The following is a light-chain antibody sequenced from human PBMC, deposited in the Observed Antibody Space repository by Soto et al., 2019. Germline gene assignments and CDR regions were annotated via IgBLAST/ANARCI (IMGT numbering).Light chain of an antibody. Sequence: SSLTQPAPLSGSPGQSITLSCPGTSSDVGSYNLVSWYQQHPGKAPKLMIYEVSKRPSGVSNRFSGSKSGNTASLTISGLQAEDEADYYCCSYAGSSTYVFGTGTKVT. CDR2: EVS. CDR1: SSDVGSYNL. V-gene: IGLV2-23*02. CDR3: CSYAGSSTYV. J-gene: IGLJ1*01.